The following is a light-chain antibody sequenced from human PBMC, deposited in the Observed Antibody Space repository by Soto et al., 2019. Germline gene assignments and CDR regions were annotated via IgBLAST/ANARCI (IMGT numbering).Light chain of an antibody. CDR1: QSVSSN. V-gene: IGKV3-15*01. CDR3: QQRSNWPSIT. J-gene: IGKJ5*01. Sequence: KVMTQSPATLSVSQGERATLPCRASQSVSSNLAWYQQKPGQAPRLLIYGASTRATGIPARFSGSGSGTDFTLTISSLEPEDFAVYYCQQRSNWPSITFGQGTRLEI. CDR2: GAS.